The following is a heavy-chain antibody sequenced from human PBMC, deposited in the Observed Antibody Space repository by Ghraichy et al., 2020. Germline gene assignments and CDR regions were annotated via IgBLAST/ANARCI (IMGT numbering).Heavy chain of an antibody. CDR3: AKATWGGSGWYFDY. CDR2: IRYDGSNI. V-gene: IGHV3-30*02. J-gene: IGHJ4*02. CDR1: GFTFSSYG. D-gene: IGHD6-19*01. Sequence: GGSLRLSCAASGFTFSSYGFYWVRQAPGKGLEWVAFIRYDGSNIYYADSVKGRFTISRDNSKNTLHLQINSLRAEDTAVYYCAKATWGGSGWYFDYWGQGTLVTVSS.